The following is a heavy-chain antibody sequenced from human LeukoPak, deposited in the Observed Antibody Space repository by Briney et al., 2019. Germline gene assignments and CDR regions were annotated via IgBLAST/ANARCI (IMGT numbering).Heavy chain of an antibody. Sequence: GGSLRLSCAASGFTFSDYYVSWIRQAPGKGLEWVSYISSSGSTIYYADSVKGRFTISRDNAKNSLYLQMNSLRAEDTAVYYCAREPKYYDILDRAFDIWGQGTMVTVSS. J-gene: IGHJ3*02. V-gene: IGHV3-11*01. CDR2: ISSSGSTI. CDR1: GFTFSDYY. CDR3: AREPKYYDILDRAFDI. D-gene: IGHD3-9*01.